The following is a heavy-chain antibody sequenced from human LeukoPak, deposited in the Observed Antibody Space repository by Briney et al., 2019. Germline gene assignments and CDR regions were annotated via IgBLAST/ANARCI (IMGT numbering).Heavy chain of an antibody. V-gene: IGHV4-31*03. CDR2: IHYTGST. CDR1: GGSISSGGYY. J-gene: IGHJ2*01. CDR3: ARDPATWYFDL. Sequence: SQTLSLTCTVSGGSISSGGYYWSGIRQHPWKGLEWIGYIHYTGSTFYNPSLKSRVTISVDTSKSQFSLNLSSVTAADTALYYCARDPATWYFDLWGRGTLVTVSS.